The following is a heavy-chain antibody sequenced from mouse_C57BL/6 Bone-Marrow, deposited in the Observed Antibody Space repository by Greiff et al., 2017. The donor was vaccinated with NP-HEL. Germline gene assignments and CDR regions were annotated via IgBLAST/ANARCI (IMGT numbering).Heavy chain of an antibody. V-gene: IGHV5-9-1*02. CDR1: GFTFSSYA. D-gene: IGHD4-1*02. Sequence: EVKLMESGEGLVKPGGSLKLSCAASGFTFSSYAMSWVRQTPEKRLEWVAYISSGGDYIYYADTVKGRFTISRDNARNTLYLKIGSLQSDDTAMYYCTRAPTGTYFDYWGQGTTLTVSS. CDR3: TRAPTGTYFDY. J-gene: IGHJ2*01. CDR2: ISSGGDYI.